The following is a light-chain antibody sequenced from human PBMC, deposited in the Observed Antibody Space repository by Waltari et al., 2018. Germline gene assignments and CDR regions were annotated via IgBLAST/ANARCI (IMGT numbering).Light chain of an antibody. CDR1: PSVTTY. Sequence: EIVLTQSPATLSLSPGERATLSCRASPSVTTYLAWYQHKPGQVPRLLIYAASNRATGIPARFSGSGSGADFTLIISSLEPEDFAVYYCHQRSNLPLTFGGGTKVEIK. J-gene: IGKJ4*01. CDR2: AAS. V-gene: IGKV3-11*01. CDR3: HQRSNLPLT.